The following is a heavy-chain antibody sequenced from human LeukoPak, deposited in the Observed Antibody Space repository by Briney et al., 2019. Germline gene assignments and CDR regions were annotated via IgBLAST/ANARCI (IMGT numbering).Heavy chain of an antibody. CDR3: ARDQMTFGGVIVMTNFDY. D-gene: IGHD3-16*02. V-gene: IGHV1-2*06. CDR1: GYTFTGYY. J-gene: IGHJ4*02. Sequence: ASVKVSCKASGYTFTGYYMHSVRQAPGQGLEWMGRINPNSGGTNYAQKFQGRVTMTRDTSISTAYMELSRLRSDDTAVYYCARDQMTFGGVIVMTNFDYWGQGTLVTVSS. CDR2: INPNSGGT.